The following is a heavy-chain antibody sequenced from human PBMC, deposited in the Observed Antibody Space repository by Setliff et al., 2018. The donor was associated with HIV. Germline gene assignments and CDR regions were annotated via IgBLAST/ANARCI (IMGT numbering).Heavy chain of an antibody. V-gene: IGHV1-24*01. CDR3: ATDPGYSSTWYSESFQH. Sequence: ASVKVSCKISGYTLTELSIRWVRQAPGKGLEWMANFDPEDGETFYAQKFQGRLTMTEDTSTDTAYMELSSLRSDDTAMYYCATDPGYSSTWYSESFQHWGQGTVVTAPQ. CDR1: GYTLTELS. CDR2: FDPEDGET. J-gene: IGHJ1*01. D-gene: IGHD6-13*01.